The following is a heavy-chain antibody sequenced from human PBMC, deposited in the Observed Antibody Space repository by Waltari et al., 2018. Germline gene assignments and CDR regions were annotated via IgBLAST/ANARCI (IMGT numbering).Heavy chain of an antibody. D-gene: IGHD2-21*01. CDR1: GYSISSGYY. V-gene: IGHV4-38-2*02. Sequence: QVQLQESGPGLVKPSETLSLTCAVSGYSISSGYYWGWIRQPPGKGLEWIGSFYHSGSTYYNPSLKSRVTISVDTSKNQFSLKLSSVTAADTAVYYCARDTYCGGDCRYNWFDPWGQGTLVTVSS. J-gene: IGHJ5*02. CDR2: FYHSGST. CDR3: ARDTYCGGDCRYNWFDP.